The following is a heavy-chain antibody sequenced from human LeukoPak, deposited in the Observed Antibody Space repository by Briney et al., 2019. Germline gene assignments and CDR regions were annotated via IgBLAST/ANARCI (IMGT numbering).Heavy chain of an antibody. CDR3: AKVAYYDLWSGYFFDY. V-gene: IGHV3-23*01. D-gene: IGHD3-3*01. CDR1: GFTFSSYA. CDR2: ISGSGGST. Sequence: GGSLRLSCAASGFTFSSYAMSWVRQAPGKGLEWVSAISGSGGSTYYADSVKGRFTISRDNSKNTLYLQMNSLRAEDTAVYYCAKVAYYDLWSGYFFDYWGQGTLVTVSS. J-gene: IGHJ4*02.